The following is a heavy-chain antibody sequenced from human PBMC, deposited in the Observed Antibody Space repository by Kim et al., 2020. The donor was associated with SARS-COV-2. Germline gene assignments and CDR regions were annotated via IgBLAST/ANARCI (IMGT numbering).Heavy chain of an antibody. CDR1: GFTFSDYY. CDR2: ISSTTGYT. V-gene: IGHV3-11*05. D-gene: IGHD6-25*01. Sequence: GGSLRLSCAASGFTFSDYYLSWIRQAPGKGLEWVSYISSTTGYTKYADSVKGRFTISRDNAKNSLYLQMNSLRAEDTAVYYCARVPYTSGWEERYFDYWGQGTLVTVSS. J-gene: IGHJ4*02. CDR3: ARVPYTSGWEERYFDY.